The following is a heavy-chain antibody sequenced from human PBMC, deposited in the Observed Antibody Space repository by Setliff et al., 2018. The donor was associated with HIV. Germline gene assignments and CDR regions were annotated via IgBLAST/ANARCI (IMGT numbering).Heavy chain of an antibody. CDR2: ISSSSSYI. Sequence: PGGSLRLSCAASGFTFSSYAMSWVRQAPGKGLEWVSSISSSSSYIFYADSVKGRFTVSRDNSKNTLYLQMNSLMAEDTAVYYCAKFGPVISAAAGLDYWGQGTLVTVSS. CDR1: GFTFSSYA. J-gene: IGHJ4*02. V-gene: IGHV3-21*01. D-gene: IGHD2-15*01. CDR3: AKFGPVISAAAGLDY.